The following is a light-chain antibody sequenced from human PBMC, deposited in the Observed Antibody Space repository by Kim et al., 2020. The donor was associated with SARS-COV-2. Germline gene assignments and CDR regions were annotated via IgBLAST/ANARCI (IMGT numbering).Light chain of an antibody. CDR3: QSYNRDNVI. Sequence: GKTVTITYPRRSCSIDDNYVQWYQQRPGCVPTTVIYEDYQRPSGVSDRFSGSIDNSSNSASLTISGLRTEDEADYYCQSYNRDNVIFGGGTQLTVL. CDR1: SCSIDDNY. J-gene: IGLJ2*01. V-gene: IGLV6-57*03. CDR2: EDY.